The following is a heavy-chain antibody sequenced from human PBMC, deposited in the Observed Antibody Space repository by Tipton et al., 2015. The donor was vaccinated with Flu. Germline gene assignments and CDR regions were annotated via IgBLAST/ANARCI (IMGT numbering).Heavy chain of an antibody. Sequence: GSLRLSCAASGFTFNNYAMSWIRQAPGKGLEWVSTIGIDGITYYADSVMGRYTISRDNAKNSLYLQMDSLRAEDTAVYYCAKDWVDNLSDYWGQGILVTVSS. CDR1: GFTFNNYA. CDR3: AKDWVDNLSDY. D-gene: IGHD1-1*01. V-gene: IGHV3-23*01. CDR2: IGIDGIT. J-gene: IGHJ4*02.